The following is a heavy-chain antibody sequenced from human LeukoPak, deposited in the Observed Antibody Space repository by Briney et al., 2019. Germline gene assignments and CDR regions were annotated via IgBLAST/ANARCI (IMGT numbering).Heavy chain of an antibody. V-gene: IGHV1-69*13. Sequence: SVKVSCKASGGTFSSYSISWVRQAPGQGLEWMGGIFPIFCTSNYAQKFQGRVTITAEESTSTAYMELSSLRSEDTVVYYCARDFRSYFDYWGQGTLVTVCS. CDR2: IFPIFCTS. CDR1: GGTFSSYS. CDR3: ARDFRSYFDY. J-gene: IGHJ4*02.